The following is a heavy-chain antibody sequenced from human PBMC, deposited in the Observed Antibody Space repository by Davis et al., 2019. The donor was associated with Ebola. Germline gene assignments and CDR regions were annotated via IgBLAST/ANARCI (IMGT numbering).Heavy chain of an antibody. CDR1: GDSVSSGG. CDR2: TYYKSKWYN. CDR3: ARGWLRGGLDV. V-gene: IGHV6-1*01. D-gene: IGHD5-18*01. Sequence: HSQTLSLTCAISGDSVSSGGWNWIRHSPSRGLEWLGRTYYKSKWYNDYAASVKSRITINPDTSKNQFSLQLTSVTPEDTALYYCARGWLRGGLDVWGEGTTVTVSS. J-gene: IGHJ6*04.